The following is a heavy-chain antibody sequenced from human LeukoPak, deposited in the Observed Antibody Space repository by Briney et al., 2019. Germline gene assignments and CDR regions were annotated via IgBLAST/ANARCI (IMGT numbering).Heavy chain of an antibody. D-gene: IGHD6-19*01. Sequence: SETLSLTCIVSGYSIRSGYSWGWIRQPPGKGLEWMGTISHSGSTNYNPSLKSRVTMSVDTSKNQFSLKLSSVTAADTAVYYCARGSGWLDWGQGTLVTVSS. J-gene: IGHJ4*02. CDR3: ARGSGWLD. CDR2: ISHSGST. V-gene: IGHV4-38-2*02. CDR1: GYSIRSGYS.